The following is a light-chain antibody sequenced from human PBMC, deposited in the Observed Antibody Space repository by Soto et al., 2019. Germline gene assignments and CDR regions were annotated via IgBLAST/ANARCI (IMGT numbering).Light chain of an antibody. CDR2: GAS. Sequence: IVVTQSPGTLSFSPGERATLSCRASQSVSSSYLAWYQQKPGRAPRLLIYGASNRATGIPDRFSGSGSGTDFTLTISRLEPQDFAVYYCQQYGSSGTFGQGTKVDIK. CDR1: QSVSSSY. J-gene: IGKJ1*01. CDR3: QQYGSSGT. V-gene: IGKV3-20*01.